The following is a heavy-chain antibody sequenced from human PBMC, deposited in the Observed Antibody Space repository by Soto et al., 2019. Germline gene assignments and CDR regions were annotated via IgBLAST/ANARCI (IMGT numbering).Heavy chain of an antibody. D-gene: IGHD6-13*01. J-gene: IGHJ4*02. Sequence: SETLSLTCAVYGGSFSGYYWSWIRQPPGKGLEWIGEINHSGSTNYNPSLKSRVTISVDKSKNQFSLKLSSVTAADTAVYYCARCIAAAGPIDYWGQGTLVTVSS. CDR1: GGSFSGYY. CDR2: INHSGST. V-gene: IGHV4-34*01. CDR3: ARCIAAAGPIDY.